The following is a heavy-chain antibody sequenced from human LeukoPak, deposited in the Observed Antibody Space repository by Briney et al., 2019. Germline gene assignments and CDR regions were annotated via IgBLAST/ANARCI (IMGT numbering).Heavy chain of an antibody. CDR2: ISAYNGNT. J-gene: IGHJ4*02. V-gene: IGHV1-18*01. D-gene: IGHD6-13*01. CDR3: ARVGRGIAAAGTFMEYYFDY. Sequence: PAASVKVSCKASGYTFTSYGISWVRQAPGQGLEWMGWISAYNGNTNYAQKLQGRVTMTTDTSTSTAYMELRSLRSDDTAVYYCARVGRGIAAAGTFMEYYFDYWGQGTLVTVSS. CDR1: GYTFTSYG.